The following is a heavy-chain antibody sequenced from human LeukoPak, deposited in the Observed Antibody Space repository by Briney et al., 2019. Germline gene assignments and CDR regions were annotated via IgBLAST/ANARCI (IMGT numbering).Heavy chain of an antibody. CDR2: INHSGST. CDR3: ASLYCGGDCYADY. CDR1: GGSFSGYY. V-gene: IGHV4-34*01. Sequence: SETLSLTCAVYGGSFSGYYWSWIRQPPGKGLEWIGEINHSGSTNYNPSLKSRVTISVDTSKNQFSLKLSSVTAADTAVYYCASLYCGGDCYADYWGQGTLVTVSS. D-gene: IGHD2-21*02. J-gene: IGHJ4*02.